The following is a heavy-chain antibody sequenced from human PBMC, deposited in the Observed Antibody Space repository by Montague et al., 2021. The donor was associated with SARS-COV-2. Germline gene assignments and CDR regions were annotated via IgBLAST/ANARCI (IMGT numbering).Heavy chain of an antibody. CDR1: GGSFSGYY. J-gene: IGHJ4*02. CDR3: AGGAWQGYGFRLGSFDS. D-gene: IGHD3/OR15-3a*01. Sequence: SETLSLTCAVYGGSFSGYYWNWIRQPPGKGLEWIGEINHSGSTNYNPSLKSRVTMSVDTSKNQFSLKLSSVTAADTAVYYCAGGAWQGYGFRLGSFDSWGQGTLVTVSS. CDR2: INHSGST. V-gene: IGHV4-34*01.